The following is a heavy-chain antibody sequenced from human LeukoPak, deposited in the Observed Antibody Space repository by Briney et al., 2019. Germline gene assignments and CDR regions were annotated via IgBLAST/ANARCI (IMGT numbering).Heavy chain of an antibody. Sequence: GRSLRLSCAASGFTFSSYGMHWVREAPGKGLGWVAAIWYDGSNKYYADSVKGRFTISRDNSKNTLYLQMNSLRAEDTAVYYCAREVLSGYSSGWYRGFDYWGQGTLVTVSS. D-gene: IGHD6-19*01. V-gene: IGHV3-33*01. J-gene: IGHJ4*02. CDR2: IWYDGSNK. CDR3: AREVLSGYSSGWYRGFDY. CDR1: GFTFSSYG.